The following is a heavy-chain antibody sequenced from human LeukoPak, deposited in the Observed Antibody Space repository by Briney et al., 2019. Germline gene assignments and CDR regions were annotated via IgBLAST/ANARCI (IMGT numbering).Heavy chain of an antibody. J-gene: IGHJ6*03. CDR2: ISAYNGNT. CDR1: GYTFTSYG. V-gene: IGHV1-18*01. Sequence: ASVKVSCKASGYTFTSYGISWVRQAPGQGLEWMGWISAYNGNTNYAQKLQGRVTMTTDTSTSTAYMELRSLRSDDTAVYYCARVGSYYYYCYYMDVWGKGTTVTISS. CDR3: ARVGSYYYYCYYMDV. D-gene: IGHD1-26*01.